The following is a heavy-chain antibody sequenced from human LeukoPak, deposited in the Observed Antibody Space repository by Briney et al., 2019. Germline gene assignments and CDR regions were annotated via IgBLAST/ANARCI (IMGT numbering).Heavy chain of an antibody. Sequence: GASVKVSCKASGGTFSSYAISWVRQAPGQGLEWMGWISAYNGNTNYAQKLQGRVTMTTDTSTSTAYMELRSLRSDDTAVYYCARYWQWLAGCWFDPWGQGTLVTVSS. CDR2: ISAYNGNT. V-gene: IGHV1-18*01. D-gene: IGHD6-19*01. J-gene: IGHJ5*02. CDR1: GGTFSSYA. CDR3: ARYWQWLAGCWFDP.